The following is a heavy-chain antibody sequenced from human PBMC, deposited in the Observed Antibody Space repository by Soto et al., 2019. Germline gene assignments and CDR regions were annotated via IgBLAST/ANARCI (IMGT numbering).Heavy chain of an antibody. J-gene: IGHJ4*02. D-gene: IGHD3-22*01. CDR2: IYYSGST. V-gene: IGHV4-30-4*01. CDR1: GGSISSGDYY. CDR3: ARDRRNYYDSSGPFDY. Sequence: SETLSLTCTVSGGSISSGDYYWSWIRQPPGKGLEWIGYIYYSGSTYYNPSLKSRVTISVDTSKNQFSLKLSSVTAADTAVYYCARDRRNYYDSSGPFDYWGQGTLVTVSS.